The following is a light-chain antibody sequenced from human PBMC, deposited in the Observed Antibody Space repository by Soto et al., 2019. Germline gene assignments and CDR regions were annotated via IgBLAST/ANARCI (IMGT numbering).Light chain of an antibody. CDR3: QQYNNWWT. CDR2: GAF. J-gene: IGKJ1*01. CDR1: QSVRSS. V-gene: IGKV3-15*01. Sequence: EIVMTQSPATLSVSPGERATLSCRASQSVRSSLDWYQQKPGQAPRLLIYGAFTRATGIPARFSGSGSGTEFPLTISSLQSEDFAVYYCQQYNNWWTFGQGTKVEIK.